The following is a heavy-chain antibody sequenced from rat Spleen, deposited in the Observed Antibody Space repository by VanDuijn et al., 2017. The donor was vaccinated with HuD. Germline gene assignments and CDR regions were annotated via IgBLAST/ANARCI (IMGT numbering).Heavy chain of an antibody. CDR1: GFTFSNYY. V-gene: IGHV5-25*01. CDR2: ISTGGGNT. CDR3: ETTPGRPFAY. J-gene: IGHJ3*01. D-gene: IGHD5-1*01. Sequence: EVQLVESGGGLVQPGRSMKLSCAASGFTFSNYYMAWVRQAPTKGLEWVASISTGGGNTYYRDSVKGRVTITRDKTKTTLYLKLDSLRSEDTATYYCETTPGRPFAYWGQGTLVTVSS.